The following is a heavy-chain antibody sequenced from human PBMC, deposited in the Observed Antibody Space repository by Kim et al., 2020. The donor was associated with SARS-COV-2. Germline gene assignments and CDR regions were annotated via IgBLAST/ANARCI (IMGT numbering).Heavy chain of an antibody. V-gene: IGHV3-48*03. CDR1: GFTFSSNE. D-gene: IGHD6-6*01. J-gene: IGHJ6*02. CDR3: ARDRAPLEILYYYSYGMHS. CDR2: ISSSCSTI. Sequence: GGSLRLSCAASGFTFSSNEMNWVRQGPGKGLELVSYISSSCSTIYYADSVKGRFTISRDNAKNSLYLQMNSLRAEDTAVDYCARDRAPLEILYYYSYGMHSWGPGPTVTVSS.